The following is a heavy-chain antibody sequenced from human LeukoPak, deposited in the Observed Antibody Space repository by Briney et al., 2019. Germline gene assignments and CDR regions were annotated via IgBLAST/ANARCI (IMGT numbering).Heavy chain of an antibody. CDR3: ARLGGDYGGWFDP. Sequence: PSETLSLTCAVSGGSISSSNWWSWVRQPPGKGLEWIGEIYHSGSTNYNPSLKSRVTISVDKSKNQFSLKLSSVTAADTAVYYCARLGGDYGGWFDPWGQGTLVTVSS. CDR2: IYHSGST. V-gene: IGHV4-4*02. CDR1: GGSISSSNW. D-gene: IGHD4-23*01. J-gene: IGHJ5*02.